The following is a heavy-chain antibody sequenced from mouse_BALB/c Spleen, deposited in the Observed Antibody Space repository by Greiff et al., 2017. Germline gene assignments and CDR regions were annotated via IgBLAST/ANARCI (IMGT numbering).Heavy chain of an antibody. CDR3: ARLSTMITTKAMDY. V-gene: IGHV5-9-3*01. J-gene: IGHJ4*01. CDR1: GFTFSSYA. D-gene: IGHD2-4*01. CDR2: ISSGGSYT. Sequence: EVQLQESGGGLVKPGGSLKLSCAASGFTFSSYAMSWVRQTPEKRLEWVATISSGGSYTYYPASVKGRFTISRDNAKHTLYLQMSSLRSEDTAMYYCARLSTMITTKAMDYWGQGTSVTVSS.